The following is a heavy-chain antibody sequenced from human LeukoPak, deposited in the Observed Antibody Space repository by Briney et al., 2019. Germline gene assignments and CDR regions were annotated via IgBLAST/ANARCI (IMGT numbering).Heavy chain of an antibody. Sequence: ASVKVSCKASGYTFTGYYMHWVRQAPGQGLEWMGWINPNSGGTNYAQKFQGRVTMTRDTSISTAYMELNRLRSDDTAVYYCARVVVPAATKVVTERAYEFDYWGQGTLVTVSS. V-gene: IGHV1-2*02. D-gene: IGHD2-2*01. CDR1: GYTFTGYY. CDR3: ARVVVPAATKVVTERAYEFDY. J-gene: IGHJ4*02. CDR2: INPNSGGT.